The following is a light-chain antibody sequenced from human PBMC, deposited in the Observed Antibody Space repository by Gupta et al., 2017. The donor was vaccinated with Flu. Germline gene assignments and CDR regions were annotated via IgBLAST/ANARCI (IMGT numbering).Light chain of an antibody. V-gene: IGLV1-44*01. J-gene: IGLJ1*01. CDR3: AAWDDSLNRYV. CDR2: SNN. CDR1: SSNIGSNA. Sequence: QSVLTQPPSASGTPGQSVTISCSRSSSNIGSNAVNWYQQFPRTAPKLLIYSNNKRPSGVPDRFSASKSGTSASLAISGLQAEDEANYYCAAWDDSLNRYVFGTGTKVTVL.